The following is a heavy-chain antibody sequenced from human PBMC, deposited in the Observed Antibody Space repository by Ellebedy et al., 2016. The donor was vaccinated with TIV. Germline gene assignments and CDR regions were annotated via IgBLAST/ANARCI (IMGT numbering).Heavy chain of an antibody. J-gene: IGHJ4*02. D-gene: IGHD6-19*01. Sequence: PGGSLRLSCVASGFTFDSYAMHRVRQAPGKGLEWVAVISHDGSSQYYADPVKGRFTVSRDNSMTTVYLEMNSLRAEDTALYYCARDLEKSSGWYGGAAYWGQGTLVTVSS. CDR3: ARDLEKSSGWYGGAAY. CDR1: GFTFDSYA. V-gene: IGHV3-30-3*01. CDR2: ISHDGSSQ.